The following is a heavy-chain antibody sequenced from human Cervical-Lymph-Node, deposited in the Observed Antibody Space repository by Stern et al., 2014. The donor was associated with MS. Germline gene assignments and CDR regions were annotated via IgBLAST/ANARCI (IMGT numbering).Heavy chain of an antibody. CDR2: ISYDGSSK. D-gene: IGHD6-25*01. J-gene: IGHJ4*02. Sequence: VQLVESGGGVVQPGRSLRLSCATSGFTFGRHSMHWVRQAPGKGLEWVAIISYDGSSKHYADSVRGRFTISRSNSHNTVYLQMSSLRVEDTAMYYCARPAAARYFDYWGQGSQVIVSS. CDR3: ARPAAARYFDY. CDR1: GFTFGRHS. V-gene: IGHV3-30-3*01.